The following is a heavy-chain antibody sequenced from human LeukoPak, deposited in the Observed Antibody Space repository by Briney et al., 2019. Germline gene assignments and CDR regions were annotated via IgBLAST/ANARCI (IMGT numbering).Heavy chain of an antibody. CDR2: IFHSGGT. J-gene: IGHJ4*02. D-gene: IGHD6-6*01. V-gene: IGHV4-39*01. CDR3: ATPDSSSSSLDY. CDR1: GGSISSNSYY. Sequence: SETLSLTCTVSGGSISSNSYYWGRIRQPPGKGVEWIGSIFHSGGTYYNPSLKSRVTISVDTSKNQFSLKLRSVTAADTAVYYCATPDSSSSSLDYWGQGTLVTVSS.